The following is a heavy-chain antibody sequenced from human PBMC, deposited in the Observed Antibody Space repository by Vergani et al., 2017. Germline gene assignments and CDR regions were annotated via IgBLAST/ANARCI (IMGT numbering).Heavy chain of an antibody. J-gene: IGHJ4*02. CDR1: GFSLSTIGVN. Sequence: QITLKESGPTLVKPTQTLTLTCTFSGFSLSTIGVNVGWIRQPPGKALEWLALIYWDDDKRYSPSLKSRLTITKDTSKNQVVLTMTNMDPVDTATYYCAHRGLESYYFDYWGQGTLVTVSS. CDR3: AHRGLESYYFDY. CDR2: IYWDDDK. V-gene: IGHV2-5*02.